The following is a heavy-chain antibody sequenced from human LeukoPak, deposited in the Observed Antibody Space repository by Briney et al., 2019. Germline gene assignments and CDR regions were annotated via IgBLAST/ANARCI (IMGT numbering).Heavy chain of an antibody. CDR2: ISTYSSYI. J-gene: IGHJ4*02. Sequence: GGSLKLSCAASGFTFSSYSMHWVRQAPGQGLEWVSSISTYSSYIYYAHSVKGRFTISRDHAKNSLYLQMNSLRAEDTAVYYCARDRVFGGPEDYFDCWGQGTVVTVSS. D-gene: IGHD4-23*01. CDR1: GFTFSSYS. CDR3: ARDRVFGGPEDYFDC. V-gene: IGHV3-21*01.